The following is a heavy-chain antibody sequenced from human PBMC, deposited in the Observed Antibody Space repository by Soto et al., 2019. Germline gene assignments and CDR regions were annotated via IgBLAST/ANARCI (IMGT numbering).Heavy chain of an antibody. CDR3: GKGWSYYYYYGVDV. D-gene: IGHD1-26*01. CDR2: IWYDGSNK. CDR1: GFTFSSYG. V-gene: IGHV3-33*06. J-gene: IGHJ6*02. Sequence: GSLRLSCAASGFTFSSYGMHWVRQAPGKGLEWVAVIWYDGSNKYYADSVKGRFTISRDNSKSTLYLQMNSLRAEDTAVYYCGKGWSYYYYYGVDVWGQGTTVTVSS.